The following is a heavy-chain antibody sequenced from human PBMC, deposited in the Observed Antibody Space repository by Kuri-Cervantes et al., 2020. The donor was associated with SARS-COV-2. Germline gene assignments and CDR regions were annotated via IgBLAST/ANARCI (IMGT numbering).Heavy chain of an antibody. CDR3: ARVAGEGPIYYYYMDV. J-gene: IGHJ6*03. V-gene: IGHV3-21*01. Sequence: GGSLRLSCAASGFSFSSSSMNWVRQAPGKGLEWVSFISSSSSYIYYADSVKGRFTVSRDSAKSSLYLQMNSLRGEDTAVYYCARVAGEGPIYYYYMDVWGKGTTVTVSS. D-gene: IGHD2-21*01. CDR1: GFSFSSSS. CDR2: ISSSSSYI.